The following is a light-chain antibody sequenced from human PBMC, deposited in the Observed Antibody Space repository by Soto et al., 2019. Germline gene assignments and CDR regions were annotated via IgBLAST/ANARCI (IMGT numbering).Light chain of an antibody. V-gene: IGKV3-20*01. CDR1: QSVSNSY. Sequence: EIVLTQSPGTLSLSPGERATLSCRASQSVSNSYLAWYQQKPGQAPRLLIYGASSRATGIPDRFSGSGSGTEFTLTISSLQSEDFAVYYCQQYNNWPITFGQGTRLEIK. CDR2: GAS. CDR3: QQYNNWPIT. J-gene: IGKJ5*01.